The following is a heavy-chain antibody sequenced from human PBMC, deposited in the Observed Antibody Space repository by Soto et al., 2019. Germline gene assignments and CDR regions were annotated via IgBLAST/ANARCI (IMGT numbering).Heavy chain of an antibody. CDR1: GFTFMSYA. Sequence: EVQLLESGGDSVHPGGSLRLSCAVSGFTFMSYAMSGVRQAPGKGLEWVSGISGGSVSSTFYADSVKGRFTISRDNSKHPLYLQINSLRAEYTAIYYCANDPPQLAPQNWIEYWGPGTLVTVSS. V-gene: IGHV3-23*01. J-gene: IGHJ5*01. D-gene: IGHD6-13*01. CDR2: ISGGSVSST. CDR3: ANDPPQLAPQNWIEY.